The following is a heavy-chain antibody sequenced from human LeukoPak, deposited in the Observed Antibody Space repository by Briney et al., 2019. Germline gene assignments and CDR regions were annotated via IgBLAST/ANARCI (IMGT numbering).Heavy chain of an antibody. CDR2: ISAYNGNT. V-gene: IGHV1-18*01. J-gene: IGHJ4*02. Sequence: ASVKVSCKASGGTFSSYAISWVRQATGQGLEWMGWISAYNGNTNYAQKLQGRVTMTTDTSTSTAYMELRSLRSDDTAVYYCARDGRGTSCSDWGQGTLVTVSS. CDR3: ARDGRGTSCSD. CDR1: GGTFSSYA. D-gene: IGHD2-2*01.